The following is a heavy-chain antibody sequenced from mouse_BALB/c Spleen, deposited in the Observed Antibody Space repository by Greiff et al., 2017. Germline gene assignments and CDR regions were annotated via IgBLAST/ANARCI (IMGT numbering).Heavy chain of an antibody. V-gene: IGHV5-17*02. CDR3: ARLYYDYDAMDY. Sequence: EVKLMESGGGLVQPGGSRKLSCAASGFTFSSLGMHWVRQAPEKGLEWVAYISSGSSTIYYADTVKGRFTISRDNPKNTLFLQMTSLRSEDTAMYYCARLYYDYDAMDYWGQGTSVTVSS. D-gene: IGHD1-1*02. J-gene: IGHJ4*01. CDR2: ISSGSSTI. CDR1: GFTFSSLG.